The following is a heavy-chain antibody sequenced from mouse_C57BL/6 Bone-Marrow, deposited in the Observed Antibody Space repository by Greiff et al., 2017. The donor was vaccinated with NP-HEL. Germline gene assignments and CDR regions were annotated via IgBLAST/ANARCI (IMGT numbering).Heavy chain of an antibody. V-gene: IGHV10-1*01. CDR1: GFSFNTYA. CDR2: IRSKSNNYAT. D-gene: IGHD1-1*02. J-gene: IGHJ3*01. Sequence: EVQLVESGGGLVQPKGSLKLSCAASGFSFNTYAMNWVRQAPGKGLEWVARIRSKSNNYATYYADSVKDRFTISRDNSESLLYLQMNNLKTDDTAMYYCVRSYGRGFAYWGQGTLVTVSA. CDR3: VRSYGRGFAY.